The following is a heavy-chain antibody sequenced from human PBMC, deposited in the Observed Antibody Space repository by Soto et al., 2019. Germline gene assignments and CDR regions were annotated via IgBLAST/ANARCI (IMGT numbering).Heavy chain of an antibody. CDR1: GGSISSSNW. Sequence: QVQLQESGPGLVKPSGTLSLTCAVSGGSISSSNWWSWVRQPPGKGLEWIGEIYHSGSTNYNPSLQRRVTIAVDKSKNPVALKLSSVTAADTAVYYCARGPGSGSYLGYFDYWGPGTLVTVSS. CDR2: IYHSGST. D-gene: IGHD3-10*01. V-gene: IGHV4-4*02. J-gene: IGHJ4*02. CDR3: ARGPGSGSYLGYFDY.